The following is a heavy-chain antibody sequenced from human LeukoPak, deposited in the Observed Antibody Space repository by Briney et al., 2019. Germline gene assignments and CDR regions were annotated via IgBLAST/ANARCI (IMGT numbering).Heavy chain of an antibody. J-gene: IGHJ1*01. CDR2: ISAYNGNT. Sequence: ASVKVSCKASGYTFTSYGISWVRQAPGQGIELMGWISAYNGNTNYAQKLPVRVTMTTATSTSTAYMELKSLRSDDTAVYYCARGRGIVDFQHWGQGTLVTVSS. V-gene: IGHV1-18*01. CDR1: GYTFTSYG. CDR3: ARGRGIVDFQH. D-gene: IGHD3-22*01.